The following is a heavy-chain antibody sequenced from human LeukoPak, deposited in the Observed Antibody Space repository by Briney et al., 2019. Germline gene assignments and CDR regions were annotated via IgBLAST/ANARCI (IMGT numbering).Heavy chain of an antibody. V-gene: IGHV3-23*01. CDR3: AKDEDRGGDCYSFLGEGYYYYGMDV. CDR1: GFTFDTYA. D-gene: IGHD2-21*02. J-gene: IGHJ6*02. Sequence: GGSLRLSCAASGFTFDTYAVSWVRQAPGKGLEWVSTISGSGGSTYYADSVKGRFTISRDNSKNTLYLQMNSLRAEDTAVYYCAKDEDRGGDCYSFLGEGYYYYGMDVWGQGTTVTVSS. CDR2: ISGSGGST.